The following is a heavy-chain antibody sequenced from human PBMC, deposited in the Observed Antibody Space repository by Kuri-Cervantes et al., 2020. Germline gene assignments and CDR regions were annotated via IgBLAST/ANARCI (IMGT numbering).Heavy chain of an antibody. V-gene: IGHV1-2*02. D-gene: IGHD1-26*01. CDR1: GYTFTGYY. CDR2: TNPNSGGT. Sequence: ASVKVSCKASGYTFTGYYMHWVRQAPGQGLEWMGWTNPNSGGTNYAQKFQGRFTISRDNSKNTLYLQMNSLRAEDTAVYYCARESTVGATTSFDYWGQGTLVTVSS. CDR3: ARESTVGATTSFDY. J-gene: IGHJ4*02.